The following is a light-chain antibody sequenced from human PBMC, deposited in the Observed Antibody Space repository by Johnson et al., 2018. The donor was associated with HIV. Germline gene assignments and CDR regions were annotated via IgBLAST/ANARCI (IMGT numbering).Light chain of an antibody. CDR2: DNN. J-gene: IGLJ1*01. CDR3: GTWDSSLSAFYV. CDR1: SSNIGNNY. Sequence: QSVLTQPPSVSAAPGQKVTISCSGSSSNIGNNYVSWYQQLPGTAPKLLIYDNNKRPSGIPDRFSGSKSGTSATLGITGLQTGDEADYYCGTWDSSLSAFYVFGTGTKFTFL. V-gene: IGLV1-51*01.